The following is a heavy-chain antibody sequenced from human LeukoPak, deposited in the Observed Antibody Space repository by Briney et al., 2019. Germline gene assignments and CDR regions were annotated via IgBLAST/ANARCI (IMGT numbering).Heavy chain of an antibody. V-gene: IGHV6-1*01. CDR3: ATTPGEYTYYYYYMDV. D-gene: IGHD3-10*01. CDR1: GDSVSSNSAA. Sequence: SQTLSLTCAISGDSVSSNSAAWNWIRQSPSRGLEWLGRTYYRSKWYNDYAVSVKSRITINPDTSKNQFSLQLNSVTPEDTAVYYCATTPGEYTYYYYYMDVWGKGTTVTVSS. J-gene: IGHJ6*03. CDR2: TYYRSKWYN.